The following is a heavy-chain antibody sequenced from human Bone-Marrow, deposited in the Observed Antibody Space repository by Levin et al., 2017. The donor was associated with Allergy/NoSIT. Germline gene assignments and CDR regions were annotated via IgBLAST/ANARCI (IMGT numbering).Heavy chain of an antibody. V-gene: IGHV1-69*13. J-gene: IGHJ6*02. D-gene: IGHD3-10*01. CDR3: ARDRSGSSLLGGGMDV. Sequence: GASVKVSCKASGGTFSSYAISWVRQAPGQGLEWMGGIIPIFGTANYAQKFQGRVTITADESTSTAYMELSSLRSEDTAVYYCARDRSGSSLLGGGMDVWGQGTTVTVSS. CDR1: GGTFSSYA. CDR2: IIPIFGTA.